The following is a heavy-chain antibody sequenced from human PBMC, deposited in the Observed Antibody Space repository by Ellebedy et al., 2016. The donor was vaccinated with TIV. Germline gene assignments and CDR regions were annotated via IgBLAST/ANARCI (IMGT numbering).Heavy chain of an antibody. D-gene: IGHD3-9*01. CDR3: ARRGWADDMAALDY. Sequence: MPSETLSLTCTVSGGSISSSSYYWGWIRQPPGKGLEWIGSIYYSGSTYYNPSLKSRVTISVDTSKNQFSLKLSSVTAADTAVYYCARRGWADDMAALDYWGQGTLVTVSS. CDR2: IYYSGST. CDR1: GGSISSSSYY. J-gene: IGHJ4*02. V-gene: IGHV4-39*01.